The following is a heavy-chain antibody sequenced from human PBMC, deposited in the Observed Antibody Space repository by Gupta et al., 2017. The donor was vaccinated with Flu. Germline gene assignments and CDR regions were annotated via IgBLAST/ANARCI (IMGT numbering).Heavy chain of an antibody. V-gene: IGHV3-74*01. CDR2: INPDGTTT. D-gene: IGHD4-17*01. Sequence: VQLVESGGGLAQPGGSLRLSCAASGFTFSTYWMYWVRQVPGRGLVWVSRINPDGTTTTYADSVRGRFTISRDNVKNTLYLQMDSLRAEDTALYYCAISPTYGAGPWGQGIPVTVSS. CDR1: GFTFSTYW. CDR3: AISPTYGAGP. J-gene: IGHJ5*02.